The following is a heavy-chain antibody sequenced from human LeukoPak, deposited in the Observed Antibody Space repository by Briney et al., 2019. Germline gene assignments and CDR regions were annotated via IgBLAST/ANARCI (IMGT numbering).Heavy chain of an antibody. Sequence: SVKVTCKAFGGTCSSHAISWVRHAPGQRLDCMGGIIPFFGTANNAQKFQGRVTITTDESTSTAYMELSSLRSEDTAVYYCARDPYYDSSGSTFDDAFDIWGQGTMVTVSS. CDR2: IIPFFGTA. V-gene: IGHV1-69*05. CDR3: ARDPYYDSSGSTFDDAFDI. D-gene: IGHD3-22*01. J-gene: IGHJ3*02. CDR1: GGTCSSHA.